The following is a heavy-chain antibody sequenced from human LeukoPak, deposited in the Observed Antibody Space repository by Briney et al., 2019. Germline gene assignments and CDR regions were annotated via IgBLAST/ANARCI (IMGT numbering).Heavy chain of an antibody. CDR3: TTDFYDYVWGSYRRDY. D-gene: IGHD3-16*01. V-gene: IGHV3-15*01. Sequence: GGSLRLSCEASGFTFSNAWMSWVRQAPGKGLEWVGRIKSKTDGGTTDYAAPVKGRFTISRDDSKNTLYLQMNSLKTEDTAVYYCTTDFYDYVWGSYRRDYWGQGTLVTVSS. CDR2: IKSKTDGGTT. CDR1: GFTFSNAW. J-gene: IGHJ4*02.